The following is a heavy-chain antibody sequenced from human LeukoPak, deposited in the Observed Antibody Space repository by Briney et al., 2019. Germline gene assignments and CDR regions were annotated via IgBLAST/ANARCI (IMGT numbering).Heavy chain of an antibody. D-gene: IGHD3-22*01. CDR2: IYPGDSDT. Sequence: GESLKISCKGSGYSFTSYWIGWVRQMPGKGLEWMGIIYPGDSDTRYSPSFQGQVTISADKSISTAYLQWSSLKASDTAMYYCARPYYYDSSGYSAPYVFDIWGQGTMVTVSS. CDR1: GYSFTSYW. V-gene: IGHV5-51*01. J-gene: IGHJ3*02. CDR3: ARPYYYDSSGYSAPYVFDI.